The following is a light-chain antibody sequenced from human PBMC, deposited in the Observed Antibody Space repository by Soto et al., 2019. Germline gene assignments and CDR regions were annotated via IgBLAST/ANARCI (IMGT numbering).Light chain of an antibody. CDR1: QGISSD. Sequence: DIPLTQSPSFLSASVGDRVTITCRASQGISSDVAWYQQKPGKAPKLLIYAASTLQSGVPSRFSGSGSGTEFTLTISSLQPEDFATYYCQQLNSYPYIFGQGTKLESK. V-gene: IGKV1-9*01. CDR3: QQLNSYPYI. J-gene: IGKJ2*01. CDR2: AAS.